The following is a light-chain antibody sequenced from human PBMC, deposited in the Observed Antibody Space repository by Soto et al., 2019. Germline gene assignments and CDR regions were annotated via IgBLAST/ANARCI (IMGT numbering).Light chain of an antibody. Sequence: EIVMTQSPATLSVSPGERATLSCRASQSVSSNLAWYQQKPGQAPRLLIYGASTRATGIPARFSGSGSGKEFTFTISSLQSEDFAVYYCQQYNNWPLTFGGGTKV. CDR3: QQYNNWPLT. J-gene: IGKJ4*01. V-gene: IGKV3-15*01. CDR2: GAS. CDR1: QSVSSN.